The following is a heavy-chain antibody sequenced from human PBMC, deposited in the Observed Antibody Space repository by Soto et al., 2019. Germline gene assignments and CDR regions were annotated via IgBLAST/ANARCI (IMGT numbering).Heavy chain of an antibody. CDR1: GGTFNTYT. J-gene: IGHJ4*02. Sequence: QVQLVQSGAEVKKPGASVKVSCEASGGTFNTYTINWVRQAPGRGLEWVGQIVPMYDSVNYAENFQGRVTITADKSTKTAYMELTSLRSEDTALYFSASWRSYSASYCFDYWGQGTLVTVSS. V-gene: IGHV1-69*06. CDR3: ASWRSYSASYCFDY. D-gene: IGHD3-16*01. CDR2: IVPMYDSV.